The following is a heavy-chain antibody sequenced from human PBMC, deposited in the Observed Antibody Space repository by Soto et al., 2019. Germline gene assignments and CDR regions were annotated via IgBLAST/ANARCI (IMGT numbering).Heavy chain of an antibody. CDR2: ISAYKGNT. CDR1: AYTFTNYC. J-gene: IGHJ4*02. Sequence: ASVKVSSKASAYTFTNYCISWVLQAPGQGLEWMGWISAYKGNTNYAQKFQGRVTMTTDTSTSTAYMELRSLRSDDTAVYYCASRSGQLPYYFDYWGQGTLVTVSS. CDR3: ASRSGQLPYYFDY. D-gene: IGHD6-6*01. V-gene: IGHV1-18*01.